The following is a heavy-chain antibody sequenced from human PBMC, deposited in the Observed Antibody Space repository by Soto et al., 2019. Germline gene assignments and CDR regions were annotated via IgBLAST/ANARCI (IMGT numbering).Heavy chain of an antibody. CDR3: AKDSRQWVLPLGGHFDY. V-gene: IGHV3-30*18. J-gene: IGHJ4*02. D-gene: IGHD1-26*01. Sequence: QVQLVESGGGVVQPGRSLRLSCAASGFTFSSYGIHWVRQAPGKGLEWVALISYDGSHEYYADSVKGRFTISRDNSKNTLYLQMNSLRAEDTAIYYCAKDSRQWVLPLGGHFDYWGQGTLVTVSS. CDR2: ISYDGSHE. CDR1: GFTFSSYG.